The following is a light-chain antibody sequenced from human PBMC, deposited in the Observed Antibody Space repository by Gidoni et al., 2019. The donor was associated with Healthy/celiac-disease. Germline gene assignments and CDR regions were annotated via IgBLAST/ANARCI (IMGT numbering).Light chain of an antibody. Sequence: VFTQSPATLSLSPGERATLSCRASQSVSSYLAWYQQKPGQAPRLLIYDASNRATGIPARFSGSGSGTDFTLTISSLEPEDFAVYYCQQRSNWPLLTFGGGTKVEIK. J-gene: IGKJ4*01. CDR3: QQRSNWPLLT. V-gene: IGKV3-11*01. CDR1: QSVSSY. CDR2: DAS.